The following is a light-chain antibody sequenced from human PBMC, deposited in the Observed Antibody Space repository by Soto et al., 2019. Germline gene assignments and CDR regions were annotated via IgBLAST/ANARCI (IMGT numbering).Light chain of an antibody. J-gene: IGLJ1*01. CDR1: SSDVGSYNF. CDR3: SSYTTSSNYV. Sequence: QSGLPHRASVSGSPGQSITISCTGTSSDVGSYNFVSWYQQLPGKAPKLMIYEVSNRPSGVSNRFSGSKSGNTASLTISGLQAEDEADYYCSSYTTSSNYVFGSGTKVTVL. V-gene: IGLV2-14*01. CDR2: EVS.